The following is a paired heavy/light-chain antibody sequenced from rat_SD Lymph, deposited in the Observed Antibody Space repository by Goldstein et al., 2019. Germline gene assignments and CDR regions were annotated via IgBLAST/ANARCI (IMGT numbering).Light chain of an antibody. V-gene: IGKV6S5*01. Sequence: NIVMTQSPKSMSISVGDRVTMNCKASQNVGNNIAWYQQKPGQSPKLLIYYASNRYTGVPDRFTGGGYGTDFTLTINSVQAEDAAFYYCQRIYNSPTFGGGTKLELK. CDR3: QRIYNSPT. CDR2: YAS. CDR1: QNVGNN. J-gene: IGKJ1*01.
Heavy chain of an antibody. J-gene: IGHJ3*01. D-gene: IGHD1-6*01. V-gene: IGHV1-65*01. CDR2: IIPLIDTT. Sequence: EVKLQQSGDELVRPGASVKMSCKASGYTFTDYAMHWVKQSPGQGLEWIGTIIPLIDTTSYNQKFKGKATLTADKSSNTAYMELSRLTSEDSAVYYCARAEYTTDYPNWFAYWGQGTLVTVSS. CDR3: ARAEYTTDYPNWFAY. CDR1: GYTFTDYA.